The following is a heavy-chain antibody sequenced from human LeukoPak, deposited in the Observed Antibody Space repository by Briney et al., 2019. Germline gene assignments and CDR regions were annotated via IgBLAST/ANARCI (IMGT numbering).Heavy chain of an antibody. Sequence: SETLSLTCTVSGGSISSDYWSWIRQPPGKGLEWIGYIYYSGSTNYNPSLKSRVTISVDTSKNQFSLKLSSVTAADTAVYYCARVSSWYPHLWFDPWGQGTLVTVSS. CDR2: IYYSGST. D-gene: IGHD6-13*01. CDR3: ARVSSWYPHLWFDP. V-gene: IGHV4-59*08. J-gene: IGHJ5*02. CDR1: GGSISSDY.